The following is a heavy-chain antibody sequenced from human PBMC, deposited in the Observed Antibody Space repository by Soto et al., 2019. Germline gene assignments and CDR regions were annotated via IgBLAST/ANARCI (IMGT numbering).Heavy chain of an antibody. CDR3: AKVDGDNPSGY. D-gene: IGHD4-17*01. CDR1: GGTFSSYT. J-gene: IGHJ4*02. Sequence: QVQLVQSGAEVKKPGSSVKVSCKASGGTFSSYTISWVRQAPGQGLEWMGRIIPILGIANYAQKFQGRVTITADKSTSTAYMELSSLRSEDMAVYYCAKVDGDNPSGYWGQGTLVTVSS. CDR2: IIPILGIA. V-gene: IGHV1-69*02.